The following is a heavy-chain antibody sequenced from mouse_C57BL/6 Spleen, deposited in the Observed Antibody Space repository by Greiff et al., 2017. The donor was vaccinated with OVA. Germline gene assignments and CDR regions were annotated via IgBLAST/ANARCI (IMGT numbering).Heavy chain of an antibody. CDR3: ARNAYYGSSGYFDV. J-gene: IGHJ2*01. Sequence: SGPELVKPGASVKLSCKASGFSFTDYNMNWVHQSHGKSLEWIGVINTNYGTSSYNQNFKGKATLTVYQSSSTAYMQLNSLTSEDSAVYYCARNAYYGSSGYFDVWGQGTTLTVSS. V-gene: IGHV1-39*01. CDR1: GFSFTDYN. CDR2: INTNYGTS. D-gene: IGHD1-1*01.